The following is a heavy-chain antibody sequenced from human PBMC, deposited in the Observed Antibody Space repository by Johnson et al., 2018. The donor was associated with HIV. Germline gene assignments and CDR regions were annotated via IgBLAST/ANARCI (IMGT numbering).Heavy chain of an antibody. CDR2: ISYDGNNK. D-gene: IGHD4-17*01. CDR1: GFTFSRYA. CDR3: ARVSSSVTTAGYGAVDV. V-gene: IGHV3-30-3*01. Sequence: QVQLVESGGGVVQPGRSLRLSCASSGFTFSRYAMHWVRQAPGKGLTWVAVISYDGNNKYYADSVKGRFTISRDNSKNTLYLQINSLRAEDTAVYYWARVSSSVTTAGYGAVDVWGQGTMVIVSS. J-gene: IGHJ3*01.